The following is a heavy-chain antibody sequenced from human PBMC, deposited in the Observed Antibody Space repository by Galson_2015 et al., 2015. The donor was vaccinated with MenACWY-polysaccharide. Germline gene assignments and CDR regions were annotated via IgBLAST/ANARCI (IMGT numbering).Heavy chain of an antibody. Sequence: QSGAEVKKPGESLQISCKGSGYSFTAYWIGWVRQMPGKGLEWMGIIYAGDSDTRYSPSFQGQVTISADKSISTAYLQWSSLKASDSAMYYCARHGRDSSSCQPFNYWGQGTLVTVSS. CDR1: GYSFTAYW. CDR3: ARHGRDSSSCQPFNY. V-gene: IGHV5-51*06. CDR2: IYAGDSDT. D-gene: IGHD6-13*01. J-gene: IGHJ4*02.